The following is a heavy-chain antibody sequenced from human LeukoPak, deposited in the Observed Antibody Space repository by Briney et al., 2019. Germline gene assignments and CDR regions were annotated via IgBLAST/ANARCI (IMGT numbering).Heavy chain of an antibody. V-gene: IGHV3-30*19. Sequence: PGGSLRLSCAASGFTFSSYAMHWVRQAPGKGLEGGAVISYDGSNKYHADSVKGRFTISRDNSKNTLYLQMNSLRAEDTAVYYCAREVGIAGVYYYYYYMDVWGKGTTVTVSS. CDR3: AREVGIAGVYYYYYYMDV. J-gene: IGHJ6*03. CDR1: GFTFSSYA. D-gene: IGHD6-13*01. CDR2: ISYDGSNK.